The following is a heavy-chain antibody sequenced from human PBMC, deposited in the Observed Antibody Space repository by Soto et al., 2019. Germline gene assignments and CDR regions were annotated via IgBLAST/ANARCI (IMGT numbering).Heavy chain of an antibody. CDR3: ARGPVVTTSYYFDY. CDR2: IYYSGST. V-gene: IGHV4-31*03. D-gene: IGHD2-15*01. CDR1: GGSISSGGYY. Sequence: SETLSLTCTVSGGSISSGGYYWSWIRQHPGKGLEWIGYIYYSGSTYHNPSLKSRVTISVDTSKNQFSLELSSVTAADTAVYYCARGPVVTTSYYFDYWGQGTLVTVSS. J-gene: IGHJ4*02.